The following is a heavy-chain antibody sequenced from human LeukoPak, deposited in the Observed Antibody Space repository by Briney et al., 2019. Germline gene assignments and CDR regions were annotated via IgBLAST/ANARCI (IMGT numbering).Heavy chain of an antibody. CDR2: ISYDGSNK. J-gene: IGHJ4*02. CDR1: GFTFSSYA. V-gene: IGHV3-30-3*01. CDR3: ARALDTAMNDY. Sequence: GGSLRLFCAASGFTFSSYAMHWVRQAPGKGLEWVAVISYDGSNKYYADSVKGRFTISRDNSKNTLYLQMNILRAEDTAVYYCARALDTAMNDYWGQGTLVTVSS. D-gene: IGHD5-18*01.